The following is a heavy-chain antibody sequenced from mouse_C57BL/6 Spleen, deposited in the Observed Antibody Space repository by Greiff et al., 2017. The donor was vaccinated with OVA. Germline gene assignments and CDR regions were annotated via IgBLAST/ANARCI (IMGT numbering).Heavy chain of an antibody. D-gene: IGHD3-3*01. CDR3: TRGGRGDFDY. V-gene: IGHV1-15*01. Sequence: VQLQQSGAELVRPGASVTLSCKASGYTFTDYEMHWVKQTPVHGLEWIGAIDPETGGTAYNQKFTGKAILTADKSSSTAYMELRSLTSEVSAVYYCTRGGRGDFDYWGQGTTLTVSS. CDR1: GYTFTDYE. CDR2: IDPETGGT. J-gene: IGHJ2*01.